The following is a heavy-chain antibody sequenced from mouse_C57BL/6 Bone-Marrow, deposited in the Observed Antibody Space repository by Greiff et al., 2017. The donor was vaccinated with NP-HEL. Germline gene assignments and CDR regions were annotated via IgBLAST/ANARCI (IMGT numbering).Heavy chain of an antibody. CDR2: ILPNSGST. V-gene: IGHV1-64*01. D-gene: IGHD2-4*01. J-gene: IGHJ2*01. CDR1: GYIFTSYW. CDR3: ASMITTRRYYFGY. Sequence: QVQLQQPGAELVKPGASVKLSCKASGYIFTSYWMHWVKQRPGQGLEWIGMILPNSGSTNYNEKFKSKATLTVDKSSSTAYMQLSSLTSEDSAVYYCASMITTRRYYFGYWGRGTTLTVSS.